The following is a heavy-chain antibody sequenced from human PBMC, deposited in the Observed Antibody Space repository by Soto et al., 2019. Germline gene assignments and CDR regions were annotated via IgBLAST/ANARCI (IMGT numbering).Heavy chain of an antibody. Sequence: QQQLQESGPGLVKPSQTLSLTCTVSGGSMNSHDYYWSWIRQPPGKGLEWIGYIHNSGSTYYNPSLKSRLTISSDMSKNQFSLRLNSVTAADTALYFCARGEVRGPFDIWGHGTKVTVSS. V-gene: IGHV4-30-4*01. CDR1: GGSMNSHDYY. D-gene: IGHD3-10*01. J-gene: IGHJ3*02. CDR3: ARGEVRGPFDI. CDR2: IHNSGST.